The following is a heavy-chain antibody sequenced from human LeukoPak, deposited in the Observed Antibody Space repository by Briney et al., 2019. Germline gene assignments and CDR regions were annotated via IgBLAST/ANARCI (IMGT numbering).Heavy chain of an antibody. V-gene: IGHV3-23*01. Sequence: PGGSLRLSCGASGFTFGTHATTWVRQAPGKGLEYVSLISGSGDITYYAHSLKDRFTISRDNSKNTLYLQMHSLRAEDTAVYYCAARPGDLAVPFDYWGQGTLVTVSS. CDR2: ISGSGDIT. D-gene: IGHD3-10*01. CDR3: AARPGDLAVPFDY. CDR1: GFTFGTHA. J-gene: IGHJ4*02.